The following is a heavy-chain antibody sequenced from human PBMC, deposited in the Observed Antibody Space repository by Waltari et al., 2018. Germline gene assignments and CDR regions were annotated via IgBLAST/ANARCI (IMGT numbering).Heavy chain of an antibody. CDR3: ARVITGTTRLFDY. V-gene: IGHV4-39*01. CDR2: IYYSGST. J-gene: IGHJ4*02. Sequence: QLQLQESGPGLVKPSETLSLTCTVSGGSISSSSYYWGWTRQPPGKGLEWIGSIYYSGSTYYNPSLKSRVTISVDTSKNQFSLKLSSVTAADTAVYYCARVITGTTRLFDYWGQGTLVTVSS. CDR1: GGSISSSSYY. D-gene: IGHD1-7*01.